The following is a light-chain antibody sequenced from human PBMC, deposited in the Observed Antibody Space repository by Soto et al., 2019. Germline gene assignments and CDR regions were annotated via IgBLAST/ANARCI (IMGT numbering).Light chain of an antibody. CDR1: QSVSSSY. J-gene: IGKJ5*01. CDR2: GAS. V-gene: IGKV3-20*01. Sequence: EIVLTQSPGTLSLSPGERATLSCRASQSVSSSYLAWYQQKPGQAPSLLIYGASRRATGIPDRFSGSGSGTDFTLTISRLEPEDFAVYYCQQYDSSLITFGQGTRLEIK. CDR3: QQYDSSLIT.